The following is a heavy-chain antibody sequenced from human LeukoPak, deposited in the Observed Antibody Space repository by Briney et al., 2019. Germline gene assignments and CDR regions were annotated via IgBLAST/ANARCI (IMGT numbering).Heavy chain of an antibody. D-gene: IGHD1-14*01. J-gene: IGHJ4*02. CDR2: IKEDGSEK. Sequence: SGGSLRLSCAASGFLFSRYWMSWVRQAPGKGLEWVANIKEDGSEKYYVESMEGRFTISRDNVKNSLYLQINSLRAEDTAVYYCARDSFETDIDYWGQGTLVTVSS. CDR1: GFLFSRYW. CDR3: ARDSFETDIDY. V-gene: IGHV3-7*01.